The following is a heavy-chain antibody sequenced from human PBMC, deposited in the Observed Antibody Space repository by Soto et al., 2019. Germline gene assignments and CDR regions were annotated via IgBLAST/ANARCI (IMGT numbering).Heavy chain of an antibody. J-gene: IGHJ4*02. D-gene: IGHD6-19*01. Sequence: GGSLRLSCAASGFTFSSYAMSCVRQAPGKGLEWVSAISGSGGSKYYADSVKGRFTISRDNSKNTLYLQMNSLRAEDTAVYYCAKGKNRGIAVALDYWGKGTLVPVSS. CDR1: GFTFSSYA. V-gene: IGHV3-23*01. CDR2: ISGSGGSK. CDR3: AKGKNRGIAVALDY.